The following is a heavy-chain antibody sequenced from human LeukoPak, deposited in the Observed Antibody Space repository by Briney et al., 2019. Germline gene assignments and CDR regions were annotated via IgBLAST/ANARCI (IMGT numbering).Heavy chain of an antibody. CDR3: AKDHTTVVAKTFDM. V-gene: IGHV3-30*18. J-gene: IGHJ3*02. CDR2: VSNDGGDK. Sequence: HTGGSLRLSCAASEFTFSSYAMHWVRQAPGKGLEWVALVSNDGGDKYYADSVKGRFTISRDNSKNTLYLQMNSLRAEDTAVYYCAKDHTTVVAKTFDMWGQGTMVTVSS. CDR1: EFTFSSYA. D-gene: IGHD4-23*01.